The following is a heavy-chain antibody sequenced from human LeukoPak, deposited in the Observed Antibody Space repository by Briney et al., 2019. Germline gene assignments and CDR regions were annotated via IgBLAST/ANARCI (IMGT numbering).Heavy chain of an antibody. D-gene: IGHD2-8*01. J-gene: IGHJ6*02. CDR2: IIPILGIA. CDR3: ARSAVLNYGMDV. V-gene: IGHV1-69*04. Sequence: ASVKVPCKASGGTFSSYAISWVRQAPGQGLEWMGRIIPILGIANYAQKFQGRVTITADKSTSTAYMELSSLRSEDTAVYYCARSAVLNYGMDVWGQGTTVTVSS. CDR1: GGTFSSYA.